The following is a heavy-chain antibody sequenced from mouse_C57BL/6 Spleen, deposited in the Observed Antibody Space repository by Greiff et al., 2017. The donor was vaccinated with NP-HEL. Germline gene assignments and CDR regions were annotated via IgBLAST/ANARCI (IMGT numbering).Heavy chain of an antibody. CDR3: ARRAWDGDFDS. Sequence: VQLQQSGAELVRPGSSVKLSCKASGYTFTSYWMQWVKQRPRQGLEWIGNIDPSDSETHYNQKFKDKATLTVDKSSSTAYMQLSSLTSEDSAVYSCARRAWDGDFDSWGQGTTLTVSS. V-gene: IGHV1-52*01. CDR1: GYTFTSYW. D-gene: IGHD4-1*01. CDR2: IDPSDSET. J-gene: IGHJ2*01.